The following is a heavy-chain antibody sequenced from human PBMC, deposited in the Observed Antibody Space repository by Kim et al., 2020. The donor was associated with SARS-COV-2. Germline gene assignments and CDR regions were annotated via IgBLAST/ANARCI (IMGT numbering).Heavy chain of an antibody. J-gene: IGHJ3*02. CDR2: IYYSGST. CDR1: GGSISSYY. D-gene: IGHD5-12*01. Sequence: SETLSLTCTVSGGSISSYYWSWIRQPPGKGLEWIGYIYYSGSTNYNPSLKSRVTISVDTSKNQFSLKLSSVTAADTAVYYCARHFTPEYSGYDGVEAFDIWGQGTMVTVSS. CDR3: ARHFTPEYSGYDGVEAFDI. V-gene: IGHV4-59*08.